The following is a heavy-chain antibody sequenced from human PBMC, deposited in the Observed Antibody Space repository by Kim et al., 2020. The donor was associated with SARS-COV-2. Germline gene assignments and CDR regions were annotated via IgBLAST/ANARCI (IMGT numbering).Heavy chain of an antibody. CDR1: GGSISSSSYY. CDR3: ARHPRVRGVLNWFDP. D-gene: IGHD3-10*01. CDR2: IYYSGST. J-gene: IGHJ5*02. Sequence: SETLSLTCTVSGGSISSSSYYWGWIRQPPGKGLEWIGSIYYSGSTYYNPSLKSRVTISVDTSKNQFSLKLSSVTAADTAVYYCARHPRVRGVLNWFDPWGQGTLVTVSS. V-gene: IGHV4-39*01.